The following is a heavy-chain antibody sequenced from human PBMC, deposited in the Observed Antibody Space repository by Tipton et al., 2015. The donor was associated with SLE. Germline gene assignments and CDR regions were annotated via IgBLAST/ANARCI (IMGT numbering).Heavy chain of an antibody. D-gene: IGHD3-22*01. CDR1: SGSISSYY. CDR2: IYYSGST. CDR3: ARGGSESWLLLND. Sequence: TLSLTCTVSSGSISSYYWSWIRQPPGKGLEWIGYIYYSGSTNYNPSLKSRVTISVDTSKNQFSLKLRSVTAADTAVYYCARGGSESWLLLNDWGQGTLVTVSS. J-gene: IGHJ4*02. V-gene: IGHV4-59*01.